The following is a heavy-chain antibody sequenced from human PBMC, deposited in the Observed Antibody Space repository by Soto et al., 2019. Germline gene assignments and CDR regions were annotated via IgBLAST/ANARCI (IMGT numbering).Heavy chain of an antibody. CDR2: IYYSGST. CDR3: ARDRSGSHTTFDY. CDR1: GGSISSGDYY. V-gene: IGHV4-30-4*01. Sequence: QVQLQESGPGLMKPSQTLSLTCTVSGGSISSGDYYWSWIRQPPGKGLEWIGYIYYSGSTYYNPSLKSRVTISVDTSKNQFSLKLSSVTAADTAVYYCARDRSGSHTTFDYWGQGTLVTVSS. D-gene: IGHD1-26*01. J-gene: IGHJ4*02.